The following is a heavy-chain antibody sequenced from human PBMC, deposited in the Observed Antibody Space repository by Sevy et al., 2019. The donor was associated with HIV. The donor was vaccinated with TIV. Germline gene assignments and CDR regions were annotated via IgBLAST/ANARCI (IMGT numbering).Heavy chain of an antibody. D-gene: IGHD4-17*01. V-gene: IGHV3-7*01. Sequence: GGSLILSCAASGFTFSKYWMSWVRHAPGKGLEWVANIKPDGSDKYYVGSLKGRFTIYRDNAKNSLYLEMNNLGAEDTAVYYCARVIDYGELGNWFDPWGQGTLVTVSS. J-gene: IGHJ5*02. CDR2: IKPDGSDK. CDR1: GFTFSKYW. CDR3: ARVIDYGELGNWFDP.